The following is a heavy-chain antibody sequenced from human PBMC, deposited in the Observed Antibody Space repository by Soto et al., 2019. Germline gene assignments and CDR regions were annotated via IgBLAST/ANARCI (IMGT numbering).Heavy chain of an antibody. Sequence: QVQLVESGGGVVQPGRSLRLSCAASGFTFSSYGMHWVRQAPGKGLEGVAVISYDGSNKYYADSVKGRFTISSDNSKNTLYLQMNSLRAEDTAVYYCAKIGGYYYDSSGYEHFDYWGQGTLVTVSS. J-gene: IGHJ4*02. CDR2: ISYDGSNK. V-gene: IGHV3-30*18. CDR1: GFTFSSYG. CDR3: AKIGGYYYDSSGYEHFDY. D-gene: IGHD3-22*01.